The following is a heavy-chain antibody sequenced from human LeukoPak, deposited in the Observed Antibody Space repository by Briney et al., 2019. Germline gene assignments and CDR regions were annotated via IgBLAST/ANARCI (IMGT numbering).Heavy chain of an antibody. Sequence: ASVKVSCKASGYTFTTYFMNWGGQAPGQGLEWMGWINPNSGGTNYAQKFQGRVTMSRDTSISTAYMELSRLRSDDTAVYYCARRLYYYDSSGTTAIDYWGQGTLVTVSS. V-gene: IGHV1-2*02. D-gene: IGHD3-22*01. J-gene: IGHJ4*02. CDR1: GYTFTTYF. CDR3: ARRLYYYDSSGTTAIDY. CDR2: INPNSGGT.